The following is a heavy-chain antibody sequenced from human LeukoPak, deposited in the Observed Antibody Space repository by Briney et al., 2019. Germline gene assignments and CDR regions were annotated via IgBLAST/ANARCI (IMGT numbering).Heavy chain of an antibody. CDR3: ARAGPLVGRPFDS. V-gene: IGHV4-59*12. CDR1: GDSISSYY. CDR2: IYYSGST. Sequence: SETLSLTCTVSGDSISSYYWSWIRQPPGKGLEWIGNIYYSGSTNYNPSLKSRVTISVDTSKNQFSLHLNSMTPEDTAVYYCARAGPLVGRPFDSWGQGTLVTVSS. J-gene: IGHJ4*02. D-gene: IGHD2-21*01.